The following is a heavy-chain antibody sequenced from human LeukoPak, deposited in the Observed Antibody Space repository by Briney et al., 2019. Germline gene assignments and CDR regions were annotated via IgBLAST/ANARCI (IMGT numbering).Heavy chain of an antibody. D-gene: IGHD3-16*01. CDR3: ARDSMITFGGTHYMDV. Sequence: SETLSLTCTVSGGSISSSSYYWGWIRQPPGKGLEWVGSIYYSGSTYYNPSLKSRVTVSVDTSKNQFSLKLSSVTAADTAVYYCARDSMITFGGTHYMDVWGKGTTVTVSS. CDR2: IYYSGST. CDR1: GGSISSSSYY. V-gene: IGHV4-39*07. J-gene: IGHJ6*03.